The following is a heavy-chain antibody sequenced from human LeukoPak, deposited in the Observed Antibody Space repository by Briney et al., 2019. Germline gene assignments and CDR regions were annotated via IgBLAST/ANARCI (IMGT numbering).Heavy chain of an antibody. D-gene: IGHD2-15*01. Sequence: GRSLRLSCAASGFTFSSYAMHWVRQAPGKGLEWVAVISYDGSNKYYADSVKGRLTISRDNSKNTLYLQMNSLRAEDTAVYYCAKEISAAYYNYYGMDVWGQGTTVTVSS. CDR2: ISYDGSNK. J-gene: IGHJ6*02. CDR3: AKEISAAYYNYYGMDV. V-gene: IGHV3-30-3*01. CDR1: GFTFSSYA.